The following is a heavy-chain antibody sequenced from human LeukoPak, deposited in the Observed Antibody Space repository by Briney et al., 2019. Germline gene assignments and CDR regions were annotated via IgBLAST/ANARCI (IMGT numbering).Heavy chain of an antibody. CDR2: IYYSGST. V-gene: IGHV4-39*07. J-gene: IGHJ4*02. Sequence: PSETLSLTCTVSGGSISSSSYYWGWIRQPPGKGLEWIGSIYYSGSTYYNPSLKSRVTISVDTSKNQFSLKLSSVTAADTAVYYCARDQSYYYDSSGYYPYWGQGTLVTVSS. CDR1: GGSISSSSYY. D-gene: IGHD3-22*01. CDR3: ARDQSYYYDSSGYYPY.